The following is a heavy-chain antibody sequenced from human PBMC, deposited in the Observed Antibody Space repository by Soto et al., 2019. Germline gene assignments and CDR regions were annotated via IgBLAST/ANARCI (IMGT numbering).Heavy chain of an antibody. CDR1: GGTFSSYA. CDR2: IIPIFGTA. J-gene: IGHJ4*02. D-gene: IGHD3-22*01. CDR3: ARDRNRNYYDSSGYYYFDY. Sequence: QVQLVQSGAEVKKPGSSVKVSCTASGGTFSSYAISWVRQAPGQGLEWMGGIIPIFGTANYAQKFQGRVTITADESTSTAYMELSSLRSEDTAVYYCARDRNRNYYDSSGYYYFDYWGQGTLVTVSS. V-gene: IGHV1-69*01.